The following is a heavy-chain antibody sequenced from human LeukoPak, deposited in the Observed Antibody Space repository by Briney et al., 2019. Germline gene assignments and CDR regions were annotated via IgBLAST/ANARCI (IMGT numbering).Heavy chain of an antibody. D-gene: IGHD2-2*02. Sequence: GGSLRLSCAASGFTFSGFAMTWVRQAPGKGLEWVSSIGSDYKTHYSESVKGRFAISRDNAKNSLYLQMNSLRAEDTAVYYCASYTNRMDVWGQGTTVTVSS. CDR1: GFTFSGFA. V-gene: IGHV3-23*01. J-gene: IGHJ6*02. CDR3: ASYTNRMDV. CDR2: IGSDYKT.